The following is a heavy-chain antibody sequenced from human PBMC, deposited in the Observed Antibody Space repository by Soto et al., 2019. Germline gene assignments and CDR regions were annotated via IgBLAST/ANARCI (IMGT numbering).Heavy chain of an antibody. CDR3: ARTYYDSSGYSSKYYFDY. CDR1: GVTFISYG. V-gene: IGHV3-33*01. J-gene: IGHJ4*02. CDR2: IWYDGSNK. Sequence: PRLSCAASGVTFISYGMHWVRQAPGKGLEWVAVIWYDGSNKYYADSVKGRFTISRDNSKNTLYLQMNSLRAEDTAVYYRARTYYDSSGYSSKYYFDYWGQGTLLTV. D-gene: IGHD3-22*01.